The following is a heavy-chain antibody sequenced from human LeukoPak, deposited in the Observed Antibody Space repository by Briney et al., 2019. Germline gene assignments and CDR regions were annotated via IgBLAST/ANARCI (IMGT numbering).Heavy chain of an antibody. V-gene: IGHV3-21*01. D-gene: IGHD3-22*01. CDR2: ISSSSSYI. J-gene: IGHJ4*02. CDR3: AREWSYYYDSSGYYHEIYYFDY. Sequence: PGGSLRLSCAASGFTFSSYAMSWVRQAPGKGLEWVSSISSSSSYIYCADSVKGRFTISRDNAKNSLYLQMNSLRAEDTAVYYCAREWSYYYDSSGYYHEIYYFDYWGQGTLVTVSS. CDR1: GFTFSSYA.